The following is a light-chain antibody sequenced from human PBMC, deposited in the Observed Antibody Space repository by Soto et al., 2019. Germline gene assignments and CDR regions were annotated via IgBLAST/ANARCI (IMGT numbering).Light chain of an antibody. CDR1: SRDVGAYDY. Sequence: QSALTQPASVSGSPGQSITISCTGTSRDVGAYDYVSWYLQYPDKAPQLLIYYVDHRPSGVSSRFSGSKSGNTASLTISGRQAEDEGDYYCCSYADGSIYFFGTGTKLTVL. CDR3: CSYADGSIYF. V-gene: IGLV2-14*03. J-gene: IGLJ1*01. CDR2: YVD.